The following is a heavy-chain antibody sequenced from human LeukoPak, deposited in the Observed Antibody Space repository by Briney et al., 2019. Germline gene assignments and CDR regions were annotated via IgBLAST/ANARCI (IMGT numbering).Heavy chain of an antibody. Sequence: QTGGSLRLSCTGSGFTFGDHSMSWVRQPPGKGLEWVGFITSKSYGETSHYAASVSGRFSISRDDSRSIAYLQMNGLKTEDTAVYYCARHDAMVLRVWGQGTLVTVSS. CDR3: ARHDAMVLRV. CDR2: ITSKSYGETS. V-gene: IGHV3-49*04. D-gene: IGHD2-8*01. CDR1: GFTFGDHS. J-gene: IGHJ4*02.